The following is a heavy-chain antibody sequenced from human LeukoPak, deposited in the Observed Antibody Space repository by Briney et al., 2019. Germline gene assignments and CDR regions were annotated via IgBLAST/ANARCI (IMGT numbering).Heavy chain of an antibody. CDR2: INHNGEMI. CDR1: GFTFSNYV. J-gene: IGHJ4*02. V-gene: IGHV3-48*02. Sequence: PGGSLRLSCAASGFTFSNYVMSWVRQAPGKGLEWVSYINHNGEMIFYPDFVKGRFTISRDNAKNSLYLQMNSLRDEDTAVYYCATDYLDYWGQGTLVTVSS. CDR3: ATDYLDY.